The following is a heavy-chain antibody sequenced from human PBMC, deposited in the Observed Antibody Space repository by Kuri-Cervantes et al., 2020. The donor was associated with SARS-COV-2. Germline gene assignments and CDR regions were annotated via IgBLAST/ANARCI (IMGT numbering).Heavy chain of an antibody. Sequence: GGSLRLSCAASGFSFSSYGMSWVRQAPGKGLEWVSYISSSGSTIYYADSVKGRFTISRDNAKNSLYLQMNSLRAEDTAVYYCARETRDSSGYYRLSLDYWGQGTLVTDSS. J-gene: IGHJ4*02. CDR2: ISSSGSTI. CDR1: GFSFSSYG. V-gene: IGHV3-48*04. CDR3: ARETRDSSGYYRLSLDY. D-gene: IGHD3-22*01.